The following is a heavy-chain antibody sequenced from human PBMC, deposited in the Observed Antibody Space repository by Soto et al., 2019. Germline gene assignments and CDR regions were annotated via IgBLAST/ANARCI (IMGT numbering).Heavy chain of an antibody. CDR1: GGSFSGYY. CDR2: INHSGST. V-gene: IGHV4-34*01. CDR3: ARYYDFWSGYSTGNWFDP. Sequence: SEVLSLTCAVYGGSFSGYYWGWIRQPPGKGLEWIGEINHSGSTNYNPSLKSRVTISVDTSKNQFSLKLSSVTAADTAVYYCARYYDFWSGYSTGNWFDPWGQGTLVTVSS. D-gene: IGHD3-3*01. J-gene: IGHJ5*02.